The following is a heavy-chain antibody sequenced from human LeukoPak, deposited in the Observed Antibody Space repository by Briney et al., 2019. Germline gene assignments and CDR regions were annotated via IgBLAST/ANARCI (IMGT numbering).Heavy chain of an antibody. CDR1: GFTFSSYA. D-gene: IGHD3-10*01. V-gene: IGHV3-23*01. Sequence: GGSLRLSCAAFGFTFSSYAMSWVRQAPGKGLEWVSAISGSGGSTYYADSVKGRFTISRDNSKNTLYLQMNSLRAEDTAVYYCAKEGGYYYGSGSYYSFDYWGQGTLVTVSS. CDR3: AKEGGYYYGSGSYYSFDY. J-gene: IGHJ4*02. CDR2: ISGSGGST.